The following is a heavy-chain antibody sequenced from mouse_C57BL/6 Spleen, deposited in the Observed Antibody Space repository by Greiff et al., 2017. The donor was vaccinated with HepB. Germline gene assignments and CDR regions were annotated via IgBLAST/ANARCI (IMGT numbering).Heavy chain of an antibody. V-gene: IGHV3-6*01. CDR1: GYSITSGYY. CDR3: AREAFYYGNYYAMDY. D-gene: IGHD1-1*01. J-gene: IGHJ4*01. Sequence: EVQLQESGPGLVKPSQSLSLTCSVTGYSITSGYYWNWIRQFPGNKLEWMGYISYDGSNNYNPSLKNRISITRDTSKNQFFLKLNSVTTEDTATYYCAREAFYYGNYYAMDYWGQGTSVTVSS. CDR2: ISYDGSN.